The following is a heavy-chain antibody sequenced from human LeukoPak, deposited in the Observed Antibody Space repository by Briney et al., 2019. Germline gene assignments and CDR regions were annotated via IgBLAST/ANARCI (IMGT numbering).Heavy chain of an antibody. D-gene: IGHD3-10*01. CDR1: GLTFSSYN. Sequence: PGGSLRLSCAASGLTFSSYNMNWVRQAPGKGLEWVSYISSSSNTIYYADSVKGRITVSRDNAKNSLYLQMNSLRAEDAAVYYCATGYYGSGYDYWGQGTLVTVSS. V-gene: IGHV3-48*01. CDR3: ATGYYGSGYDY. J-gene: IGHJ4*02. CDR2: ISSSSNTI.